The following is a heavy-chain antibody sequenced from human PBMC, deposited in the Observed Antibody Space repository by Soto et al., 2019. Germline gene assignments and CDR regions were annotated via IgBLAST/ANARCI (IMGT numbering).Heavy chain of an antibody. V-gene: IGHV5-51*01. CDR1: GYSFSSYW. J-gene: IGHJ3*02. Sequence: GESLKISCKGSGYSFSSYWIGWVRQMPGKGLEWMGIIYPGDSDTTYSPSFQGQVTISADKSISTAYLQWSSLKASDTAMYYCARLLVVATTPDGFAIWGQGTMVTVSS. CDR2: IYPGDSDT. CDR3: ARLLVVATTPDGFAI. D-gene: IGHD2-15*01.